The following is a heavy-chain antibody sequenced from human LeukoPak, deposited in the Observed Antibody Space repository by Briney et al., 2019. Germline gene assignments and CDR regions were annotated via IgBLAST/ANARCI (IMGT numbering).Heavy chain of an antibody. CDR1: GGSISSYY. V-gene: IGHV4-59*12. CDR3: ARYGSGSHYYFDY. Sequence: SETLSLTCTVSGGSISSYYWSWIRQPPGKGLEWIGYIYYSGSTNYNPSLKSRVTMSVDTSKNQFSLKLSSVTAADTAVYYCARYGSGSHYYFDYWGQGTLVTVSS. D-gene: IGHD3-10*01. J-gene: IGHJ4*02. CDR2: IYYSGST.